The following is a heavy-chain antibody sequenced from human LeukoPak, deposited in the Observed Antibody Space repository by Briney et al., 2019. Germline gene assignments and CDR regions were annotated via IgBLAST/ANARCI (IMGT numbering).Heavy chain of an antibody. CDR2: ISGSGGST. CDR3: ALPPGDYGGGVDY. CDR1: GFTFSSFT. J-gene: IGHJ4*02. V-gene: IGHV3-23*01. Sequence: GGSLRLSCAASGFTFSSFTMTWVRQAPEKGLEWVSAISGSGGSTYYADSVKGRFTISRDNSKNTLYLQMNSLRAEDTAVYYCALPPGDYGGGVDYWGQGTLVTVSS. D-gene: IGHD4-23*01.